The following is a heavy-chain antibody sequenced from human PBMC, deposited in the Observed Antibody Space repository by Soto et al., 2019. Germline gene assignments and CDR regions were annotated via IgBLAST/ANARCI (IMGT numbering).Heavy chain of an antibody. V-gene: IGHV1-2*02. CDR1: GYTFTAYY. CDR2: INPRFGAT. CDR3: ARNMDYYYGPGSGNGHGF. J-gene: IGHJ6*02. D-gene: IGHD3-10*01. Sequence: QVQLVQSGAELKEPGDSVRVSCEASGYTFTAYYIHWVRQAPGQGLGWMGWINPRFGATSYAQDFQGRVSMTRDTSISTVYMELSRLTSDDTAIYYCARNMDYYYGPGSGNGHGFWGQGTTVTVFS.